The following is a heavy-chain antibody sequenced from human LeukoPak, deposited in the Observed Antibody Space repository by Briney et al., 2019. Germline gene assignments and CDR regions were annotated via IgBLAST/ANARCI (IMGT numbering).Heavy chain of an antibody. D-gene: IGHD6-13*01. V-gene: IGHV1-8*01. J-gene: IGHJ4*02. CDR1: GYTFTSYD. CDR3: ARIAAAGNRRLNY. Sequence: ASVKVSCKASGYTFTSYDINWVRQATGQGLEWMGWMNPNSGNTGYAQKFQGRITMTRNTSISTAYMELSSLTAEDTAVYYCARIAAAGNRRLNYGGRGTRVTVSS. CDR2: MNPNSGNT.